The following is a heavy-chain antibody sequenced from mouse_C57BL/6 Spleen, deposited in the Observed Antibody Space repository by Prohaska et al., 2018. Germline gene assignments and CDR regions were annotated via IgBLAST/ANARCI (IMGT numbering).Heavy chain of an antibody. CDR1: CFNIKEYY. V-gene: IGHV14-1*01. CDR3: PTGGLTFAY. J-gene: IGHJ3*01. Sequence: EVQLEQSGAEPGRQGGSDKLSCTASCFNIKEYYMHCVKQRPEQGLEWIGRIDPEDGDTESAPKFQGKATMTADTSSNTAYLHTSNRPSEYTPVSYGPTGGLTFAYWGQGTLLTVSA. D-gene: IGHD2-4*01. CDR2: IDPEDGDT.